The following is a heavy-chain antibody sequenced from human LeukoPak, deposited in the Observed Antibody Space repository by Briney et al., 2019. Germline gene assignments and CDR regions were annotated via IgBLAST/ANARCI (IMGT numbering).Heavy chain of an antibody. CDR3: ARRVGSSSWFFDY. CDR1: GYSFTSYW. J-gene: IGHJ4*02. D-gene: IGHD6-13*01. CDR2: IYPGDSDT. V-gene: IGHV5-51*01. Sequence: GESLKISCKGSGYSFTSYWIAWVRQMPGKGLEWMGIIYPGDSDTRYSPSLQGQVTISADKSISTAYLQWSSLKASDTAMYYCARRVGSSSWFFDYWGQGTLVNVSS.